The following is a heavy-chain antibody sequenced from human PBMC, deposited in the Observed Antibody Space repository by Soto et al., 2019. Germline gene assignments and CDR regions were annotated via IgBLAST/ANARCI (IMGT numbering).Heavy chain of an antibody. Sequence: SETLSLTCTVAGGSISSYYWSWIRQPPGKGLEWIGYIYSSGSTNYNPSLKSRVTISVDTSKNQFSLKLSSVTAADTAVYYCARDLLTMVRGGTWFAPWGQGTLVTVSS. CDR2: IYSSGST. CDR3: ARDLLTMVRGGTWFAP. D-gene: IGHD3-10*01. J-gene: IGHJ5*02. V-gene: IGHV4-59*01. CDR1: GGSISSYY.